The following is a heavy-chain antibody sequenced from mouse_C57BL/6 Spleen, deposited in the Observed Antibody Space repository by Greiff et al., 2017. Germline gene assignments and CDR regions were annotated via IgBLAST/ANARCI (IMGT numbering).Heavy chain of an antibody. D-gene: IGHD6-1*01. J-gene: IGHJ4*01. V-gene: IGHV5-17*01. CDR2: ISSGSSTR. CDR1: GFTFSDYG. Sequence: EVQLVESGGGLVKPGGSLNLSCAASGFTFSDYGMHWVRQAPEKGLEWVAYISSGSSTRYYADTVKGRFTISSDNAKNTLFLRMTSLRSEDKAMYYCARNNEMDYWGQGTSVTVSS. CDR3: ARNNEMDY.